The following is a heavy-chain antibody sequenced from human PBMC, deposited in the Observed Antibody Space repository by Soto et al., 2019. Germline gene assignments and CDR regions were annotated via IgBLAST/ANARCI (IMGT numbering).Heavy chain of an antibody. J-gene: IGHJ6*02. Sequence: WTWIRQSPGKGLEWIGYTYQSGSAYYNRSLKSRVTISVDRSKNQFSLNLTSVTAADTAVYYCARDYYGMDVWGQGTTVTVSS. V-gene: IGHV4-30-2*06. CDR2: TYQSGSA. CDR3: ARDYYGMDV.